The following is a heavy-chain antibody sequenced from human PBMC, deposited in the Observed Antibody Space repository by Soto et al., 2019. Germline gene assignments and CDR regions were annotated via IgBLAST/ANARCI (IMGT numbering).Heavy chain of an antibody. J-gene: IGHJ4*02. D-gene: IGHD3-22*01. Sequence: QITLRESGPTLVRPTQTLTLTCTFSGFSLSVNGVGVGWIRQPPGKTLEWVAVIYWENCKRYSPSLDTRLSITKETSQSQVVHTMTNVDPADTATYFCANMRDPTYDCDSSGPQEEGGFDYWGQGILVTVSS. CDR1: GFSLSVNGVG. CDR3: ANMRDPTYDCDSSGPQEEGGFDY. V-gene: IGHV2-5*02. CDR2: IYWENCK.